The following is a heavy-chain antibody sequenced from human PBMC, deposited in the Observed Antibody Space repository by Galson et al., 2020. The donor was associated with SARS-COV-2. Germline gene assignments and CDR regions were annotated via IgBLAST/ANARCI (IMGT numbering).Heavy chain of an antibody. CDR1: GYTFTGYY. CDR3: ARADYCTNGVCFDY. V-gene: IGHV1-2*02. D-gene: IGHD2-8*01. Sequence: ASVKVSCKASGYTFTGYYMHWVRQAPGQGLEWMGWINPNSGGTNYAQKFQGRVTMTRDTSISTAYMELSRLRSDDTAVYYCARADYCTNGVCFDYWGQGTVVTVSS. CDR2: INPNSGGT. J-gene: IGHJ4*02.